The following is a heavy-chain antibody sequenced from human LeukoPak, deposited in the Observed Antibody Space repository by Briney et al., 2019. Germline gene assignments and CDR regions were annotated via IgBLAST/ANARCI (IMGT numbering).Heavy chain of an antibody. J-gene: IGHJ4*02. CDR1: GYTFTDYS. CDR2: INPNSGGT. CDR3: VRDMIAAAGAGG. Sequence: ASVKVSCKASGYTFTDYSMHWVRQAPGQGLEWMGWINPNSGGTGYAQKFQGRATMTRVTSISTAYLEVTRLTSDDTAVYFCVRDMIAAAGAGGWGQGTLVTGSS. D-gene: IGHD6-13*01. V-gene: IGHV1-2*02.